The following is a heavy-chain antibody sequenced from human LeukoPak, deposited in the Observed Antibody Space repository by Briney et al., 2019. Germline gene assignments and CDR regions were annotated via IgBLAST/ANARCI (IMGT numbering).Heavy chain of an antibody. CDR1: GGTFSSYA. D-gene: IGHD2-15*01. V-gene: IGHV1-69*13. CDR2: IVPIFGTA. J-gene: IGHJ4*02. CDR3: ARGAYCSGGSCYDY. Sequence: SVKVSCTASGGTFSSYAISWVRQAPGQGLEWMGGIVPIFGTANYAQKFQGRVTITADESTSTAYMELSSLRSEDTAVYYCARGAYCSGGSCYDYWGQGTLVTVSS.